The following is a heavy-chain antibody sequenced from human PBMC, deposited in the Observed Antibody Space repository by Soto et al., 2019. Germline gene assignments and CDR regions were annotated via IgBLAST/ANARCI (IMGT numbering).Heavy chain of an antibody. Sequence: QVQLQQWGAGLLKPSETLSLTCAVYGGSFSGYYWNWIRQPPGKGLEWIGEINHSGSTNYNPSLKSRVTISVDTSQTQFSLKLSSVTAADTAVYYCARGWGTIFDYWGQGTLVTVSS. J-gene: IGHJ4*02. D-gene: IGHD7-27*01. CDR2: INHSGST. CDR3: ARGWGTIFDY. V-gene: IGHV4-34*01. CDR1: GGSFSGYY.